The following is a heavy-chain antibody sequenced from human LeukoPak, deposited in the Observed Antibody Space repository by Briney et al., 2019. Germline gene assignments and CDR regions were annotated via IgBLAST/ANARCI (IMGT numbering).Heavy chain of an antibody. CDR3: ARSITMVRGGTLKDAFDI. Sequence: ASVKVSCKASGYTFTSYYMHWVRQAPGQGLEWMGLINPSGGSTSYAQKFQGRVTMTRDTSTSTVYMELSSLRSEDTAVYYCARSITMVRGGTLKDAFDIWGQGTMVTVSS. CDR1: GYTFTSYY. D-gene: IGHD3-10*01. V-gene: IGHV1-46*01. J-gene: IGHJ3*02. CDR2: INPSGGST.